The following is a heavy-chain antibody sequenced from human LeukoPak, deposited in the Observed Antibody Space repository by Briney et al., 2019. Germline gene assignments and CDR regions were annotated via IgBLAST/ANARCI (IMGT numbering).Heavy chain of an antibody. CDR3: AKDGKNYDFWSGYPRIGDY. J-gene: IGHJ4*02. CDR1: GYTFTGYY. D-gene: IGHD3-3*01. Sequence: ASVKVSCKASGYTFTGYYMHWVRQAPGQGLEWMGWINPNSGGTNYAQKFQGRVTMTRDTSISTAYMELSRLRSDDTAVYFCAKDGKNYDFWSGYPRIGDYWGQGTLVTVSS. V-gene: IGHV1-2*02. CDR2: INPNSGGT.